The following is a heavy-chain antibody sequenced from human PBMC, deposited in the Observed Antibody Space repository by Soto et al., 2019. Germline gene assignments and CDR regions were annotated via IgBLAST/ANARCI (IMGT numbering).Heavy chain of an antibody. Sequence: EVQLLESGGGLVQPGGSLRLSCAASGFTFSSYAMSWVRQAPGKGLEWVSAISGSGGSTYYADSVKGRFTISRDNSKNTLYLQMTSLRAEDTAVYYCAKDLAPVEQWLADAFDIWGQGTMVTVSS. CDR3: AKDLAPVEQWLADAFDI. CDR1: GFTFSSYA. CDR2: ISGSGGST. D-gene: IGHD6-19*01. J-gene: IGHJ3*02. V-gene: IGHV3-23*01.